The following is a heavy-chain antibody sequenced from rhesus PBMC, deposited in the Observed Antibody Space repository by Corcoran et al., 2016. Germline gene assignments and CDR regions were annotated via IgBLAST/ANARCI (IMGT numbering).Heavy chain of an antibody. Sequence: QVQLQESGPGLVKPSETLSLTCAVSGGPISSSYYYWTWIRQAPGTGLEWIGYISYSGSTSYNPSLKSRVTISRDTSKNQFSLKLSSVTAADTAVYYCARHPPWSYGSSYFDYWGQGVLVTVSS. CDR2: ISYSGST. J-gene: IGHJ4*01. CDR1: GGPISSSYYY. V-gene: IGHV4-122*02. D-gene: IGHD4-29*01. CDR3: ARHPPWSYGSSYFDY.